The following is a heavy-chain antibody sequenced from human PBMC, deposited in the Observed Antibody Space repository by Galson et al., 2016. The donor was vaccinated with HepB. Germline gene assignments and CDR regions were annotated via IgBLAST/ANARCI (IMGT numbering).Heavy chain of an antibody. CDR3: TSSGRGIAVRQGLPDS. D-gene: IGHD6-6*01. Sequence: TLSLTCTVSGASINTGGYYWTWIRQHPGKGLEWIGYIYYSGSTYYNPSLKSRVSISGDMSKKRFSLKLTSVTAADTAVYYCTSSGRGIAVRQGLPDSWGQGILVTVSS. J-gene: IGHJ4*02. V-gene: IGHV4-31*03. CDR2: IYYSGST. CDR1: GASINTGGYY.